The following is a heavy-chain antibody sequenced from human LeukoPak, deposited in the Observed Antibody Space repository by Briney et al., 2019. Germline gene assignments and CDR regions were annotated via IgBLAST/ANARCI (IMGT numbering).Heavy chain of an antibody. CDR1: GFTFSSYG. Sequence: GGSLRLSCSASGFTFSSYGMHWVRRAPGKGLEWVAVISYYGSDRSYADSVKGRFTISRDNAKNSLYLQMNSLRAEDTAVYYCASLGGTVTKVEYFFDYWGQGTLVTVSS. V-gene: IGHV3-30*03. J-gene: IGHJ4*02. CDR3: ASLGGTVTKVEYFFDY. CDR2: ISYYGSDR. D-gene: IGHD4-17*01.